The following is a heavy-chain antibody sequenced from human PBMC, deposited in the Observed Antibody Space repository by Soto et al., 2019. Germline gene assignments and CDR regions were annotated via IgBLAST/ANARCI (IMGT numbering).Heavy chain of an antibody. J-gene: IGHJ6*03. CDR3: AIEYRAVVRIPDYMDV. CDR2: ISDNNDNA. Sequence: QAQLVQSGPAMKKPGASVKVSCTASGYTFTKYGISWVRQAPGQGLEWIGRISDNNDNAKYTQRVQGTVTMSTDISANTAYMELRSLRSDDTAVYYCAIEYRAVVRIPDYMDVWGKGTTVSVSS. CDR1: GYTFTKYG. V-gene: IGHV1-18*01. D-gene: IGHD3-10*01.